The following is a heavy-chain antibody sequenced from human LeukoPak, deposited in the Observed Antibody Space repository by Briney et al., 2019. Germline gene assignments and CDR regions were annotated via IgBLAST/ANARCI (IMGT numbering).Heavy chain of an antibody. CDR2: ISASGGST. J-gene: IGHJ4*02. Sequence: GGSLRLSCAASGFTFSDYTMYWVRQGPGKGLEWVSGISASGGSTYYTDSLKGRLTISRDNSKNTLYLQMNSLRAEDTAVYYCAKGIDYYDSSGDYWGQGTLVTVSS. D-gene: IGHD3-22*01. V-gene: IGHV3-23*01. CDR3: AKGIDYYDSSGDY. CDR1: GFTFSDYT.